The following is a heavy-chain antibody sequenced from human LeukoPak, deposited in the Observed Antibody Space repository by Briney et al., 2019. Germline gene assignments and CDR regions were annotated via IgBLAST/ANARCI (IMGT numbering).Heavy chain of an antibody. CDR2: ISSRSSYI. CDR1: GFTFSSYA. J-gene: IGHJ5*02. D-gene: IGHD3-3*01. V-gene: IGHV3-21*01. Sequence: PGGSLRLSCAASGFTFSSYAMSWVRQAPGKGLEWVSSISSRSSYINYADSVKGRFTISRDNSKNTLYLQMNSLRAEDTAVYYCAKDRTIFGVVTTWGQGTLVTVSS. CDR3: AKDRTIFGVVTT.